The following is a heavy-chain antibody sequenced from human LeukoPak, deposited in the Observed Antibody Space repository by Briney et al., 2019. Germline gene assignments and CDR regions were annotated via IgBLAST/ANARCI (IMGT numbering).Heavy chain of an antibody. CDR3: ARDEDGDYIFDY. Sequence: GGSLRLSCAASGFTFSSYSMNWVRQAPGKGLEWVSFISSSSSYIYYADSVKGRFTISRDNAKNSLYLQMNSLRAEDTAVYYCARDEDGDYIFDYWGQGTLVTVSS. J-gene: IGHJ4*02. CDR2: ISSSSSYI. V-gene: IGHV3-21*01. CDR1: GFTFSSYS. D-gene: IGHD4-17*01.